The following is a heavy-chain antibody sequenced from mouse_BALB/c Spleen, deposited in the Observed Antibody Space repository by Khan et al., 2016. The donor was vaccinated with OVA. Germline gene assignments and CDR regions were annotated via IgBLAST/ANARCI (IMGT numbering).Heavy chain of an antibody. CDR1: GYIFTNYV. Sequence: EVQLQQSGPELGKPGASMKMSCKPSGYIFTNYVLHWVKQKPGQGLEWIGYINPSNGGTKYNEKFQGKATLASDKSSITAYLELSSLTSEDSAVDYCARGNWQSYYFDYWGQGTTLTLSS. D-gene: IGHD4-1*01. J-gene: IGHJ2*01. CDR3: ARGNWQSYYFDY. V-gene: IGHV1S136*01. CDR2: INPSNGGT.